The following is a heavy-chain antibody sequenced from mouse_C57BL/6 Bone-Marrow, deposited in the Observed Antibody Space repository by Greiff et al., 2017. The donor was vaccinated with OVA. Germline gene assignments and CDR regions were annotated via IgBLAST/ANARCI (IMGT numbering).Heavy chain of an antibody. CDR1: GYTFTEYT. Sequence: LEESGAELVKPGASVKLSCKASGYTFTEYTIHWVKQRSGQGLEWIGWLYPGSGSIKYNEKFKDKATLTADKSSSTVYMELSRLTSEDSAVYFCARHVLYGNYVWFAYWGQGTLVTVSA. J-gene: IGHJ3*01. V-gene: IGHV1-62-2*01. D-gene: IGHD2-1*01. CDR2: LYPGSGSI. CDR3: ARHVLYGNYVWFAY.